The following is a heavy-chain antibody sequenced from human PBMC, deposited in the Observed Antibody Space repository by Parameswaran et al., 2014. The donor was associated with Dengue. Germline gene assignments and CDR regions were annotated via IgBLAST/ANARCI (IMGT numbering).Heavy chain of an antibody. V-gene: IGHV7-4-1*02. Sequence: WVRQAPGQGLEWMGWINTNTGNPTYAQGFTGRFVFSLDTSVSTAYLQISSLKAEDTAVYYCARDPITMVRGVTPKNMGYFQHWGQGTLVTVSS. CDR2: INTNTGNP. CDR3: ARDPITMVRGVTPKNMGYFQH. D-gene: IGHD3-10*01. J-gene: IGHJ1*01.